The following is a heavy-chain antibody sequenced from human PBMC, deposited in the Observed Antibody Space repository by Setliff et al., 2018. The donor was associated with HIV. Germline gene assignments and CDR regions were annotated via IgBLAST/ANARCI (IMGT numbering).Heavy chain of an antibody. CDR2: ISAYNGNT. D-gene: IGHD5-12*01. CDR3: ARDVGRDGYCFDH. Sequence: GASVKVSCEASGYTFTSYGISWVRQAPGQGLEWMGWISAYNGNTGYAQKLQGRVTMTTDTSTSAAYMELRSLRSDDTAVYYCARDVGRDGYCFDHWGQGTLVTVSS. V-gene: IGHV1-18*01. CDR1: GYTFTSYG. J-gene: IGHJ4*02.